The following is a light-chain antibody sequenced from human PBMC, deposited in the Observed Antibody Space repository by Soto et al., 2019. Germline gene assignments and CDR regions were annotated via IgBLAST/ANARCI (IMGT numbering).Light chain of an antibody. Sequence: QSVLTQPPSASGTPGQRVTISCSGRSSNIGSNTVNWYQQLPGRAPKLLIHTNNQRPSGVPDRFSGSKSGTSASLAITGLQSEDETDYYCSSWDDSLNGWVFGGGTKVTVL. J-gene: IGLJ3*02. V-gene: IGLV1-44*01. CDR3: SSWDDSLNGWV. CDR1: SSNIGSNT. CDR2: TNN.